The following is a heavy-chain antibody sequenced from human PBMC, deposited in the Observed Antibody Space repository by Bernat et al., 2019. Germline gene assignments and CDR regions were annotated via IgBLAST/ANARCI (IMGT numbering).Heavy chain of an antibody. D-gene: IGHD3-10*01. CDR2: ISGSGGST. Sequence: EVQLLESGGGLVQPGGSLRLSCAASGFTFSSYAMSWVRQAPGKGVEWVSAISGSGGSTYYADSVKGRFTISRDNSKNTLYLQMNSLRAEDTAVYYCAKDLARVTMVRGVHPFDYWGQGTLVTVSS. CDR3: AKDLARVTMVRGVHPFDY. CDR1: GFTFSSYA. J-gene: IGHJ4*02. V-gene: IGHV3-23*01.